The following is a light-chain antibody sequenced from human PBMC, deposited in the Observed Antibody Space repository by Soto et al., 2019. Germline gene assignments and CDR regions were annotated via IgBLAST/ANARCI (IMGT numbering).Light chain of an antibody. CDR3: QQRSNWPPKWT. CDR1: QSVSSY. Sequence: EIVLTQAPATLSLSPGERATLSCRASQSVSSYLAWYQQKPGQAPRLLIYDASNRATGIPARFSGSGSGTDFTLTISSLEPEDFEVYYCQQRSNWPPKWTFGQGTKVDXK. V-gene: IGKV3-11*01. J-gene: IGKJ1*01. CDR2: DAS.